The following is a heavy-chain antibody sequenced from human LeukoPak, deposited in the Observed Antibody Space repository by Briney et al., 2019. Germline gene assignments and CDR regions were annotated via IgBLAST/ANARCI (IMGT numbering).Heavy chain of an antibody. CDR2: IYHSGST. Sequence: SETLSLTCAVYGGSFSGYYWSWIRQPPGKGLEWIGYIYHSGSTYYNPSLKSRVTISVDRSKNQFSLKLSSVTAADTAVYYCAREPYPYGSSTSCYSHWGQGTLVTVSS. CDR1: GGSFSGYY. D-gene: IGHD2-2*01. J-gene: IGHJ4*02. V-gene: IGHV4-30-2*01. CDR3: AREPYPYGSSTSCYSH.